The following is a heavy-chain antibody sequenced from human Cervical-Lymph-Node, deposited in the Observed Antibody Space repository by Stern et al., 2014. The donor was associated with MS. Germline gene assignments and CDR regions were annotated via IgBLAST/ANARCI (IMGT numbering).Heavy chain of an antibody. D-gene: IGHD2-21*02. V-gene: IGHV3-74*02. CDR3: ASSFGVTAISGISDS. CDR1: GVTFSSYW. Sequence: EVQLLESGGGLVQPGGSLRLSCAASGVTFSSYWMHWVRQAPGKGLVWVSRISSDGSSTDYADSVKGRFTISRDNAKNTLYLQMNSLRAEDTAVYYCASSFGVTAISGISDSWGQGTLVTVSS. CDR2: ISSDGSST. J-gene: IGHJ4*02.